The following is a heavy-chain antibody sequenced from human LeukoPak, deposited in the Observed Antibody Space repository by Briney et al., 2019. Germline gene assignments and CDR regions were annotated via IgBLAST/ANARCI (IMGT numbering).Heavy chain of an antibody. CDR1: GFSFNRRG. Sequence: GESLRLSCAPSGFSFNRRGMNWVRHPPGKGLEWVSYISPRSETIYYAESVKGRFTVSRDDSGDSLYLQMHTLRAEDTAVYYCARIDGPTVFTYYMDLWGKGTTVTVAS. D-gene: IGHD3-16*01. V-gene: IGHV3-48*04. CDR2: ISPRSETI. J-gene: IGHJ6*03. CDR3: ARIDGPTVFTYYMDL.